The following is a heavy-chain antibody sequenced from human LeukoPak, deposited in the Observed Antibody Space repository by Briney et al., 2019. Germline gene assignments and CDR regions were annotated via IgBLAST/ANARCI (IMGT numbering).Heavy chain of an antibody. CDR2: IGVSGVTT. V-gene: IGHV3-23*01. CDR1: GFTFSSHA. J-gene: IGHJ4*02. D-gene: IGHD2-15*01. Sequence: GGSLRLSCVVSGFTFSSHAMRWVRQAPGKGLEWVSSIGVSGVTTYYADSVKGRFTISTDNSKNTLSLQMNGLRAEDTAVYYCAKGTTQILPSPFDYWGQGTLVTVSS. CDR3: AKGTTQILPSPFDY.